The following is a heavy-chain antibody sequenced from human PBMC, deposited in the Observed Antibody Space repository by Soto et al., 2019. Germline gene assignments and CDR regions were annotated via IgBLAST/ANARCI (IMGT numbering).Heavy chain of an antibody. J-gene: IGHJ4*02. V-gene: IGHV1-24*01. CDR2: FDPEDGET. Sequence: ASVKVSCKVSGYTLTELSMHWVRQAPGKGLEWMGGFDPEDGETIYAQKFQGRVTMTEDTSTDTAYMELSSLRSEDTAVYYCATWGRDGYIYPYRGQGTLVPASS. D-gene: IGHD5-12*01. CDR3: ATWGRDGYIYPY. CDR1: GYTLTELS.